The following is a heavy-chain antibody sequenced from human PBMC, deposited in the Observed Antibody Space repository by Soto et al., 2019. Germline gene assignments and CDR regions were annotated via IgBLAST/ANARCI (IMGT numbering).Heavy chain of an antibody. CDR3: ARGYYDSSGYLGAFDI. J-gene: IGHJ3*02. CDR1: GDSVSSNSAA. CDR2: TYYRSKWYN. V-gene: IGHV6-1*01. D-gene: IGHD3-22*01. Sequence: SQTLSLTFAISGDSVSSNSAAWNWIRQSPSRGLEWLGRTYYRSKWYNDYAVSVKSRITINPDTSKNQFSLQLNSVTPEDTAVYYCARGYYDSSGYLGAFDISGQGPMVTVSS.